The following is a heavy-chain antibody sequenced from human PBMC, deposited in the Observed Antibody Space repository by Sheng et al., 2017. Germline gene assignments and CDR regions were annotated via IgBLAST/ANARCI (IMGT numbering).Heavy chain of an antibody. CDR3: AKGYRNVDY. V-gene: IGHV3-53*01. J-gene: IGHJ4*02. CDR2: IDAGGHT. D-gene: IGHD1-1*01. Sequence: EVQLVDSGGGLIQPGGSLRLSCAVSEIAVGGNYMSWVRQAPGKGLEWVSLIDAGGHTYYAASVKGRFTISRDNSNNMLYLQMNSLRNEDTAVYYCAKGYRNVDYWGQGTLVTVSS. CDR1: EIAVGGNY.